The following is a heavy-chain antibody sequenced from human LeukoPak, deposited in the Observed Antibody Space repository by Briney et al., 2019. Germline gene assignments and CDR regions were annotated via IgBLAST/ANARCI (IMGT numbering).Heavy chain of an antibody. CDR3: ARVYPRYYYDSSGYFDY. J-gene: IGHJ4*02. V-gene: IGHV5-51*01. CDR1: GYSSTSYW. CDR2: IYPGDSDT. D-gene: IGHD3-22*01. Sequence: GESLKISCKGSGYSSTSYWIGWVRQMPGKGLEWMGIIYPGDSDTRYSPSFQGQVTISADKSISTAYLQWSSLKASDTAMYYCARVYPRYYYDSSGYFDYWGQGTLVTVSS.